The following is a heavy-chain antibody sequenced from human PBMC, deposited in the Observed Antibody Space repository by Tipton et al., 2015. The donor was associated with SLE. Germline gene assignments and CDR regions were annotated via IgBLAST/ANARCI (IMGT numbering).Heavy chain of an antibody. D-gene: IGHD6-19*01. J-gene: IGHJ4*02. CDR3: ARAAVGSGSY. CDR1: GGSFSGYY. Sequence: TLSLTCAVYGGSFSGYYWSWIRQPPGKGLEWIGEINHSGSTNYNPSLKSRVTISVDTSKNQFSLKLSSVTAADTAVYYCARAAVGSGSYWGQGTLVTVSS. V-gene: IGHV4-34*01. CDR2: INHSGST.